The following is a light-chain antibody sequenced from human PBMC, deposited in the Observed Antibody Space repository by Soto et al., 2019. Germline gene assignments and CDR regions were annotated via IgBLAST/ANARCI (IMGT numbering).Light chain of an antibody. CDR2: DVS. V-gene: IGKV3D-20*01. Sequence: EKVMTQSPATLSVSPGETATLSCRASQSVTNNYLAWYQQKPGLAPRLLIHDVSTRATGIPARFSGSGSGTEFTLTISSLQSEDFAVYHCQQYGSLSWTFGQGTKVDIK. CDR1: QSVTNNY. J-gene: IGKJ1*01. CDR3: QQYGSLSWT.